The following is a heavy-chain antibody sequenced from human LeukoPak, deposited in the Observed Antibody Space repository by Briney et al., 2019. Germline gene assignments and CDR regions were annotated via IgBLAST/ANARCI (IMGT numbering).Heavy chain of an antibody. J-gene: IGHJ6*03. CDR1: GFTLSDHY. V-gene: IGHV3-72*01. D-gene: IGHD2-2*01. Sequence: PGGSLRLSCAASGFTLSDHYMDWVRQAPGTGLEWIGRTRNKDNSYTTEYAASVKGRFTISRDDSKKSLYLQMSSLKIEDTAVYYCARVFSSTYGRDHTDVWGKGTTVTVSS. CDR3: ARVFSSTYGRDHTDV. CDR2: TRNKDNSYTT.